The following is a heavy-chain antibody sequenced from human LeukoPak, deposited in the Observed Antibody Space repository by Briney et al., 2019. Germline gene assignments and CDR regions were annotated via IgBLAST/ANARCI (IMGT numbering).Heavy chain of an antibody. CDR3: ARAPYSSNWHYFDY. CDR1: GVTVSNNY. V-gene: IGHV3-53*01. D-gene: IGHD6-13*01. Sequence: GGSLRLSCAASGVTVSNNYMSWVRQAPGKGLEWVSVIYSGGSTYYADSVKGRFTISRDNSKNMLYLQMNSLRAEDTAVYYCARAPYSSNWHYFDYWGQGTLVTVSS. CDR2: IYSGGST. J-gene: IGHJ4*02.